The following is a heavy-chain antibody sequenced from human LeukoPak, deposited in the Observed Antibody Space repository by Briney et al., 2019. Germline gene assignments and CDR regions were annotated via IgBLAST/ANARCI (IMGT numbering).Heavy chain of an antibody. D-gene: IGHD6-19*01. V-gene: IGHV3-23*01. CDR3: AKKLSGSGWIFDY. CDR1: GFTCSNYA. Sequence: GGSLRLSCAPAGFTCSNYAMSWVRQAPGKGLELVSSIGGSGVTTSYADSVQGRFTISRDNSKNTLYLQMTSLRAEDTALYYCAKKLSGSGWIFDYWGQGTLVTVSS. J-gene: IGHJ4*02. CDR2: IGGSGVTT.